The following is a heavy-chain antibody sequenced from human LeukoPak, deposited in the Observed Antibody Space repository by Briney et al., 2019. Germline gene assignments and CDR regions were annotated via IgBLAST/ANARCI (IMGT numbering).Heavy chain of an antibody. J-gene: IGHJ4*02. CDR2: ISTSGHRT. D-gene: IGHD1-26*01. Sequence: GGSLRLSCTASSGFPFSSYAMSWVRQAPGKGLEWVSGISTSGHRTYYADSVKGRFTISRDNSKNTLYLQMNSLRAEDTAVYYCAKDRGGSHPFDYWGQGTLVTVSS. V-gene: IGHV3-23*01. CDR3: AKDRGGSHPFDY. CDR1: GFPFSSYA.